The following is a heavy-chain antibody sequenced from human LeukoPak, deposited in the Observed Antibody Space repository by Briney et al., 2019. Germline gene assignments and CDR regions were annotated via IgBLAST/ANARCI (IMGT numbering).Heavy chain of an antibody. CDR1: GFNFDSYT. J-gene: IGHJ5*02. V-gene: IGHV3-21*05. D-gene: IGHD4-23*01. CDR3: ARNYGGNSGWFDP. CDR2: ISSSSSYT. Sequence: GGSLRLSCAASGFNFDSYTMTWVRQAPGKGLEWVSYISSSSSYTNYADSVKGRFTISRDNAKNSLYLQMNSLRAEDTAVYYCARNYGGNSGWFDPWGQGALVTVSS.